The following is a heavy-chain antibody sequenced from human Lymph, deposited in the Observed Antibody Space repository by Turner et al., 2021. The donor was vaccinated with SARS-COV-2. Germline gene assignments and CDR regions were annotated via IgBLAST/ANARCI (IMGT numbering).Heavy chain of an antibody. J-gene: IGHJ4*02. V-gene: IGHV3-33*01. CDR1: GFTFSSYG. Sequence: QVQLVESGGGVVQPGRSLSPSCAASGFTFSSYGMHWVRQAPGKGLEWVAVIWYDGSKKYYADSVKGRFTISRDNSKNTLYLQMNSLRAEDTAVYYCAREGVVGATTGFDYWGQGTLVTVSS. CDR3: AREGVVGATTGFDY. D-gene: IGHD1-26*01. CDR2: IWYDGSKK.